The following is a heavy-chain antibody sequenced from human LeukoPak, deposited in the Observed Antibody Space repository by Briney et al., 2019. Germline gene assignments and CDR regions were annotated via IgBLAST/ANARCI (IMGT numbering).Heavy chain of an antibody. CDR3: ARRRFVRGPDVVNPFDY. D-gene: IGHD2-8*01. J-gene: IGHJ4*02. CDR1: GASISGSGYY. Sequence: PSETLSLTCAVSGASISGSGYYLGWIRQPPGKGLEWIGSINYSGSTYYNPSLKSRVTISVDTSKNQFSLKLSSVTAADTAVYYCARRRFVRGPDVVNPFDYWGQGTLVTVSS. CDR2: INYSGST. V-gene: IGHV4-39*01.